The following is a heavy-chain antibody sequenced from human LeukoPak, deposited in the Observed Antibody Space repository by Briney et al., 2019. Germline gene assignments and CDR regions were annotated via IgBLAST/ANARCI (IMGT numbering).Heavy chain of an antibody. CDR3: AREKSSSSIKMDV. Sequence: GGSLRLSCAASGFTFSNYALHWVRQAPGKGLEWVAVISYDGSNKYYADSVKGRFTISRDNSKNTLYLQMNSLRAEDTAVYYCAREKSSSSIKMDVWGQGTTVTVSS. V-gene: IGHV3-30-3*01. CDR1: GFTFSNYA. J-gene: IGHJ6*02. CDR2: ISYDGSNK. D-gene: IGHD6-6*01.